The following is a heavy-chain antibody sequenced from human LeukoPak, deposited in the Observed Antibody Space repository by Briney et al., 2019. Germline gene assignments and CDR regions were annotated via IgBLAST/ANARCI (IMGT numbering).Heavy chain of an antibody. CDR3: ARGRNSFNYYASGSYYKVFDY. Sequence: SETLSLTCAVYGGSFSGYYWTWIRQPPGKGLEWIGEVNHSGSTNYNPSLKSRVTIAVDTSKSQFSLRLSSVTAADTAVYFCARGRNSFNYYASGSYYKVFDYWGQGTLVTVSS. D-gene: IGHD3-10*01. CDR1: GGSFSGYY. V-gene: IGHV4-34*01. CDR2: VNHSGST. J-gene: IGHJ4*02.